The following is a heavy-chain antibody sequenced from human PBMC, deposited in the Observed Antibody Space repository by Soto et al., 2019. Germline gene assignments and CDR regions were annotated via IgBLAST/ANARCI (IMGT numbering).Heavy chain of an antibody. CDR3: APPPGGGAY. Sequence: EVQLVESGGGLIQPGGSLRLSCAVSGFTVSNNYMSWVRQAPGKGLEGVSVIYSGGYTAYGDSVKGRFTISRDNSNHTLSLQITTPSPPAPPVYFWAPPPGGGAYWGQGTLVTVSS. D-gene: IGHD3-10*01. CDR1: GFTVSNNY. V-gene: IGHV3-53*01. CDR2: IYSGGYT. J-gene: IGHJ4*02.